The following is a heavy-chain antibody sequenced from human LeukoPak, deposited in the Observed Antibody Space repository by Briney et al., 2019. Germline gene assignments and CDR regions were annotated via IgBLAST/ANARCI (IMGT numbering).Heavy chain of an antibody. J-gene: IGHJ5*02. CDR3: ARVGLSYTNPNNWFDP. D-gene: IGHD2-2*02. CDR1: GYPFTSYY. Sequence: GASVKVSCKASGYPFTSYYINWVRQAPGQGLEWMGWISVYNGDTNYAQNFQGRVTMTTDTSTDTAYMELRSLRYDDTAVYYCARVGLSYTNPNNWFDPWGQGTLVTVSS. V-gene: IGHV1-18*01. CDR2: ISVYNGDT.